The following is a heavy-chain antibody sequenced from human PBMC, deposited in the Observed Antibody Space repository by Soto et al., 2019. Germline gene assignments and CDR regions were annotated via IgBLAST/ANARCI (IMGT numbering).Heavy chain of an antibody. D-gene: IGHD2-8*01. V-gene: IGHV1-18*01. Sequence: GASVKVSCKASGYTFTSYGISWVRQSPGQGLEWMGWISTYNGNTNYAQKLQGRVTMTTDTSTSTAYMELRSLRSDDTAVYYCARTSVVLMVWTIDYWGQGTLVTVSS. CDR2: ISTYNGNT. CDR3: ARTSVVLMVWTIDY. J-gene: IGHJ4*02. CDR1: GYTFTSYG.